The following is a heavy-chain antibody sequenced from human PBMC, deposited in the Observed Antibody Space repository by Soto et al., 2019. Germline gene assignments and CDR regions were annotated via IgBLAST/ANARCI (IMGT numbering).Heavy chain of an antibody. CDR1: GSSISSGYY. Sequence: SETLSLTCAVSGSSISSGYYWGWIRQSPGKGLEWIGSVYHTGTTYYNPSFQSRVTISINTSNNQFSLKLSSVTAADTAVYYCASVPLDYWGQGTLVTVSS. J-gene: IGHJ4*02. CDR3: ASVPLDY. V-gene: IGHV4-38-2*01. CDR2: VYHTGTT. D-gene: IGHD6-6*01.